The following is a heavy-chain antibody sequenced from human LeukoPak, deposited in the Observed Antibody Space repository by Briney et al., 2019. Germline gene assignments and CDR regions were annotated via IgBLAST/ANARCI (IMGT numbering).Heavy chain of an antibody. V-gene: IGHV1-8*01. D-gene: IGHD3-3*01. Sequence: ASVKVSCKASGYTFTSYDINWVRQATGQGLEWMGWMNPNSGNTGYAQKFQGRVTMTRNTSISTACMELSSLRSEDTAVYYCARGPLGITIFGVVIPTGYYYYYMDVWGKGTTVTVSS. CDR3: ARGPLGITIFGVVIPTGYYYYYMDV. CDR1: GYTFTSYD. J-gene: IGHJ6*03. CDR2: MNPNSGNT.